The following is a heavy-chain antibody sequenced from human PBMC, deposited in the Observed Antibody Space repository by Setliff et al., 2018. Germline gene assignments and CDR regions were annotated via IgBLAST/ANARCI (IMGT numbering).Heavy chain of an antibody. V-gene: IGHV4-38-2*02. CDR1: GYSISSGYY. Sequence: SETLSLTCTVSGYSISSGYYWGWIRQPPGKGLEWIGSIYHSGSTYYNPSLKSRVTISVDTSKNQVSLKLSPVTAADSAVYYCARAPPPYDSSGYYPREDYFDYWGQGTLVTVSS. CDR3: ARAPPPYDSSGYYPREDYFDY. J-gene: IGHJ4*02. D-gene: IGHD3-22*01. CDR2: IYHSGST.